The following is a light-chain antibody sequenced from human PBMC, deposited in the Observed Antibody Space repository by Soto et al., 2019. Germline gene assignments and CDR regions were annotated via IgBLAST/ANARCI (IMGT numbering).Light chain of an antibody. CDR3: QQYNSYSYT. Sequence: DIQMTQSPSTLSASVGDRVTITCRASQSISGWLAWHQQKPGKAPKLLIFDASSLESGVPSRFSGSGSGTEFTLTISSLQPDGFATYYCQQYNSYSYTFGQGTKVDIK. CDR2: DAS. J-gene: IGKJ2*01. CDR1: QSISGW. V-gene: IGKV1-5*01.